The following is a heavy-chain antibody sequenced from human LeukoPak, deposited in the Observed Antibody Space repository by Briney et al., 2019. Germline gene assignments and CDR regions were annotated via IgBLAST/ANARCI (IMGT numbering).Heavy chain of an antibody. CDR1: GGSFSGYY. CDR2: INHSGST. Sequence: SETLSLTCAVYGGSFSGYYWSWIRQPPGKGLEWIGEINHSGSTNYNPSLKSRVTISVDTSKNQFSLKLSSMTAADTAVYYCGSLDYGDYGGGYYYYGMDVWGQGTTVTVSS. J-gene: IGHJ6*02. CDR3: GSLDYGDYGGGYYYYGMDV. D-gene: IGHD4-17*01. V-gene: IGHV4-34*01.